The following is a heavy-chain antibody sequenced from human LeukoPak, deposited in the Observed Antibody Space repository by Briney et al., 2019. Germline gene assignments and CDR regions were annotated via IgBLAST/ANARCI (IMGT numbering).Heavy chain of an antibody. J-gene: IGHJ6*02. CDR3: AGDYGEYYYGMDV. CDR2: IWYDGSYK. Sequence: QPGRSLRLSCAASGFTFSSYGMHWVRQAPGKGLEWVAVIWYDGSYKCYADSVKGRFTISRDNSKNTLYLQMNSLRAEDTAVYYCAGDYGEYYYGMDVWGQGTTVTVSS. D-gene: IGHD4-17*01. V-gene: IGHV3-33*01. CDR1: GFTFSSYG.